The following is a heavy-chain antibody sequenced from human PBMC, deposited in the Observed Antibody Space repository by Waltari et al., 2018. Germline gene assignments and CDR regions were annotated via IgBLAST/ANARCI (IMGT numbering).Heavy chain of an antibody. D-gene: IGHD4-17*01. CDR3: ARDPTSVTTHAFDI. V-gene: IGHV3-30-3*01. CDR1: GFTFSSYA. Sequence: QVQLVESGGGVVQPGRSLRLSCAASGFTFSSYAMHWVRQAPGKGLEWVAVISYDGSNKYYADSGKGRFTISRDNYKNTRYLQMNSLRAEDTAVYYCARDPTSVTTHAFDIWGQGTMVTVSS. CDR2: ISYDGSNK. J-gene: IGHJ3*02.